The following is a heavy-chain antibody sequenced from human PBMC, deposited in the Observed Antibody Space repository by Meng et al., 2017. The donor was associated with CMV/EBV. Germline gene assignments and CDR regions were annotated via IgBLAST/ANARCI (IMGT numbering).Heavy chain of an antibody. CDR1: GGSISSSNW. D-gene: IGHD2-2*01. Sequence: GGSISSSNWWSWVRQPPGKGLEWIGEIYHSGSTNYNPSLKSRVTISVDKSKNQFSLKLSSVTAADTAVYYCASFIVVVPAAAAYFQLWGQGTLVTVSS. CDR2: IYHSGST. V-gene: IGHV4-4*02. J-gene: IGHJ1*01. CDR3: ASFIVVVPAAAAYFQL.